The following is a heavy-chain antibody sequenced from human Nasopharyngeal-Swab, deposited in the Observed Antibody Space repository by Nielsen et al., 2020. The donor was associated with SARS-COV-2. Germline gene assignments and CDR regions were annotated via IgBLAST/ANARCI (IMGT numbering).Heavy chain of an antibody. J-gene: IGHJ4*02. CDR2: IWYDGSNK. V-gene: IGHV3-33*01. CDR3: ARDGIAGATGLDY. Sequence: GESLKISCAASGFTFSSYGMHWVRQAPGKGLEWVAVIWYDGSNKYYADSVKGRFTISRDNSKNTLYLQMNSLRAEDTAVYYCARDGIAGATGLDYWGQGTLVTVSS. CDR1: GFTFSSYG. D-gene: IGHD1-26*01.